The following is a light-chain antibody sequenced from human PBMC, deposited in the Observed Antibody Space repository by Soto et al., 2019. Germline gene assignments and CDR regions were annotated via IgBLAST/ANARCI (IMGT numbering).Light chain of an antibody. J-gene: IGKJ4*01. CDR3: QQRSNWLLT. V-gene: IGKV3-11*01. CDR1: QSVSSY. CDR2: DAS. Sequence: EIVLTQSPATLSLSPGERATLSCRASQSVSSYLAWYQQKPGQAPRLLIYDASNRATGIPARFSGSGSGTDFTLTTSSLEPKDFAVYYCQQRSNWLLTFGGGTKVEIK.